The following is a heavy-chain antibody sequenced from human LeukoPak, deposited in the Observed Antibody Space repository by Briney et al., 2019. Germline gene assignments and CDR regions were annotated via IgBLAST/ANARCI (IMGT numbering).Heavy chain of an antibody. CDR2: ISSSSSYI. V-gene: IGHV3-21*01. CDR3: ARDPDEWEGYYFDY. CDR1: GFTFSSYS. D-gene: IGHD1-26*01. Sequence: GGSLRLSCAASGFTFSSYSMNWVRQAPGKGLEWVSSISSSSSYIYYADSVKGRFTISRDNAKNSLYLQMNSLRAEDTAVYYCARDPDEWEGYYFDYWGQGTLVTVSS. J-gene: IGHJ4*02.